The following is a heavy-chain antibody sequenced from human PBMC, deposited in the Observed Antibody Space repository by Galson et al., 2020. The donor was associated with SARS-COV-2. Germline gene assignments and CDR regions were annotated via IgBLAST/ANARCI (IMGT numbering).Heavy chain of an antibody. Sequence: GGSLRLSCAASGFTFSSYSMNWVRQAPGKGLEWVSSISSSSSYIYYADSVKGRFTISRDNAKNSLYLQMNSLRAEDTAVYYCAREFPSDYDILTGRDGMDVWGQGTLVTVSS. V-gene: IGHV3-21*01. J-gene: IGHJ6*02. D-gene: IGHD3-9*01. CDR3: AREFPSDYDILTGRDGMDV. CDR2: ISSSSSYI. CDR1: GFTFSSYS.